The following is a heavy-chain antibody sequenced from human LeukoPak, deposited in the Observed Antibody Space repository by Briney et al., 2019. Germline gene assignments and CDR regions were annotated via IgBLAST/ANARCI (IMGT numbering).Heavy chain of an antibody. J-gene: IGHJ6*03. CDR2: ISWNSGSI. Sequence: PGGSLRLSCVASGFTFDDYAMHWVRQAPGKGLEWVSGISWNSGSIGYADSVKGRFTISRDNAKNPLYLQMNSLRAEDTALYYCARAGAAGDYYYYYMDVWGKGTTVTVSS. CDR1: GFTFDDYA. V-gene: IGHV3-9*01. D-gene: IGHD6-13*01. CDR3: ARAGAAGDYYYYYMDV.